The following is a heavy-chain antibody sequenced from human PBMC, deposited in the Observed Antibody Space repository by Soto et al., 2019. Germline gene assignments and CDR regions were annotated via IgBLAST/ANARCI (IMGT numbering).Heavy chain of an antibody. V-gene: IGHV3-7*01. D-gene: IGHD3-10*01. CDR2: IKQDGSEK. J-gene: IGHJ4*02. CDR1: GFTFSSYW. Sequence: GGSLRLSCAASGFTFSSYWMSWVRQAPGKGLEWVANIKQDGSEKYYVDSVKGRFTISRDNAKNSLYLQMNSLRAEDTAVYYCARGTRYYGSGSYFDYWGQGTLVTVSS. CDR3: ARGTRYYGSGSYFDY.